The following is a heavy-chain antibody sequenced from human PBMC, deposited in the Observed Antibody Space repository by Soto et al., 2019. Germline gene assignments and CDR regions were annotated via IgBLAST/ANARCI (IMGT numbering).Heavy chain of an antibody. V-gene: IGHV1-46*01. D-gene: IGHD2-15*01. CDR3: AREENCSGGTCYSEYFQR. Sequence: ASVKVSCKASGYLFTAYSMHWVRLAPGQGLEWMGVVNPSGGSTKYAQNFQGRVTMTRDTSTTTIYMELSSLRSDDTAIYYCAREENCSGGTCYSEYFQRWGQGTLVTVS. CDR1: GYLFTAYS. CDR2: VNPSGGST. J-gene: IGHJ1*01.